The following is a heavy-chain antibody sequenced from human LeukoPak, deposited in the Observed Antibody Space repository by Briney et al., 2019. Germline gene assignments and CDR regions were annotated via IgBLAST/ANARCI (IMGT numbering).Heavy chain of an antibody. CDR1: GFTFSSYA. CDR2: ISGSGGST. J-gene: IGHJ4*02. V-gene: IGHV3-23*01. CDR3: AKVPGQNTVIPDY. Sequence: GGSLRLSCAASGFTFSSYAMSWVRQAPGKGLEWVSAISGSGGSTYYADSVKGRFTISRDNSKNTLYLQMNSLRTEDTAVYYCAKVPGQNTVIPDYWGQGTLVTVSS. D-gene: IGHD4-11*01.